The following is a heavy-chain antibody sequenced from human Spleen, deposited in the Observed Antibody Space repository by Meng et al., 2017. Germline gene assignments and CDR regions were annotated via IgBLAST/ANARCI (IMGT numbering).Heavy chain of an antibody. V-gene: IGHV3-23*01. J-gene: IGHJ6*01. CDR3: AKARRSRGWTENYYGMDV. D-gene: IGHD6-19*01. Sequence: GESLKISCAASGFTFSSYWMHWVRQVPGKGLEWVSTISDSGGRIYYAESVKGRFTISRDNSKNTLYLQMDSLRAEDTALYHCAKARRSRGWTENYYGMDVWGQGTTVTGYS. CDR2: ISDSGGRI. CDR1: GFTFSSYW.